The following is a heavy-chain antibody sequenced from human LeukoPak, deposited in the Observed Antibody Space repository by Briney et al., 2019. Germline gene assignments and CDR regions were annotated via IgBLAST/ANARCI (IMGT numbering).Heavy chain of an antibody. Sequence: AASVKVSCKASGGTFSSYAISWVRQAPGQGLEWMGGIIPIFGTANYAQKFQGRVTITADESTSTAYMELSSLRSEDTAVYYCAREGAVAGTRYFDYWGQGTLVTVSS. D-gene: IGHD6-19*01. J-gene: IGHJ4*02. CDR3: AREGAVAGTRYFDY. CDR2: IIPIFGTA. V-gene: IGHV1-69*13. CDR1: GGTFSSYA.